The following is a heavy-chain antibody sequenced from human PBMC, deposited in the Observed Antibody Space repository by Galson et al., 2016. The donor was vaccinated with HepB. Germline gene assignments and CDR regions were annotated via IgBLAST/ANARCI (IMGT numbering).Heavy chain of an antibody. CDR3: ATDGGWSRYEH. Sequence: SLRLSCAASGFTFSTYSMDWVRQAPGKGLEWISYISTSSSTIYYADSVRGRFTISRDNAKNSLYLQMNSLRAEDTALYYCATDGGWSRYEHWGQGTLSPSPQ. CDR2: ISTSSSTI. D-gene: IGHD6-19*01. J-gene: IGHJ4*02. V-gene: IGHV3-48*01. CDR1: GFTFSTYS.